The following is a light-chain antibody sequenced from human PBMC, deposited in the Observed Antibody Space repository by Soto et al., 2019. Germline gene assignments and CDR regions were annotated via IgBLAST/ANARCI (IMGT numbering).Light chain of an antibody. V-gene: IGKV3-20*01. J-gene: IGKJ4*01. Sequence: EIVLTQSPGTLSLSPGERATLSCRASQTVTSTFLSWYQQKPGQAHRLLIYGAFNWATGIPDRFIGGGSETDFTLTISRLEPEDFAMYYCQQFGDSPLTFGGGTKVEI. CDR2: GAF. CDR3: QQFGDSPLT. CDR1: QTVTSTF.